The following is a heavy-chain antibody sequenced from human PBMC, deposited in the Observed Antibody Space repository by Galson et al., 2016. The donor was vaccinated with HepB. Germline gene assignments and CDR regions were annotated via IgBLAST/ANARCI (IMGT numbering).Heavy chain of an antibody. J-gene: IGHJ4*02. CDR2: ISWTGGRT. D-gene: IGHD3-10*01. CDR1: GFSFADYG. Sequence: SLRLSCAVSGFSFADYGMSWVRQAPGKGLEWVSGISWTGGRTGYGDSVKGRFTISRDNAKNSLYLQMSGLTVEDTALYYCARVDGSGNYVNVQFDHWGQGTLGTVSS. CDR3: ARVDGSGNYVNVQFDH. V-gene: IGHV3-20*04.